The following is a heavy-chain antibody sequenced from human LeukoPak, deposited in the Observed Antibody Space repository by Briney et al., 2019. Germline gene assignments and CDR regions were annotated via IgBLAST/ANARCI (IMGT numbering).Heavy chain of an antibody. J-gene: IGHJ4*02. Sequence: PSETLSLTCTVSGGSISSYYWSWIRQPPGKGLEWIGYIYYSGSTNYNPSLKSRVTISVDTSKNQFSLKLSSVTAADTAVYYCARLRNGFFDYWGQGTLVTVTS. D-gene: IGHD4-17*01. V-gene: IGHV4-59*08. CDR1: GGSISSYY. CDR2: IYYSGST. CDR3: ARLRNGFFDY.